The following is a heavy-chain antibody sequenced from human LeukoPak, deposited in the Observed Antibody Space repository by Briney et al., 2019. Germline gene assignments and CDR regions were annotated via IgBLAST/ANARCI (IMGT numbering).Heavy chain of an antibody. CDR2: IYWDDDK. CDR3: AHLTVTTIGHDAFDI. J-gene: IGHJ3*02. V-gene: IGHV2-5*02. CDR1: GFSLSTSGVG. Sequence: SGPTLVKPTQTLTLTCTFSGFSLSTSGVGVGWIRQPPGKALEWLALIYWDDDKRYSPSLKSRLTITKDTSKNQVVLTMTNMDPVDTATYYCAHLTVTTIGHDAFDIWGQGTMVTVSS. D-gene: IGHD4-17*01.